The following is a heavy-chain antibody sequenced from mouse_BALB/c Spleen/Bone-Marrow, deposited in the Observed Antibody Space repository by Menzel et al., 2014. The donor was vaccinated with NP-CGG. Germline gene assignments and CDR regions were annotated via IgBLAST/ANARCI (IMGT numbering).Heavy chain of an antibody. CDR1: GFNIKDTY. CDR3: ARPIFH. V-gene: IGHV14-3*02. J-gene: IGHJ4*01. CDR2: IDPANGNT. Sequence: EVMLVESGAELVKPGASVKLSCTASGFNIKDTYMHWVKQRPEQGLEWIGRIDPANGNTKYDPKFQGKATITADTSSNTAYLQLSSVTSEDTGGYYCARPIFHWGQGTSVTVSS.